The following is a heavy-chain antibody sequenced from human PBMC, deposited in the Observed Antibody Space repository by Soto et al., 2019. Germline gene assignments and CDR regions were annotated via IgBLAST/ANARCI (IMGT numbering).Heavy chain of an antibody. CDR2: IYYTGYT. CDR3: ARSAIATHWFFDL. J-gene: IGHJ2*01. D-gene: IGHD5-18*01. CDR1: GGPISSSSYY. Sequence: SETLSLTCSVSGGPISSSSYYWGWIRQAPGKGLEWLATIYYTGYTYHNPFLKSHVTISVDTSKDQFSLELTSVTAADTALYYCARSAIATHWFFDLWGRGTLVTVSS. V-gene: IGHV4-39*01.